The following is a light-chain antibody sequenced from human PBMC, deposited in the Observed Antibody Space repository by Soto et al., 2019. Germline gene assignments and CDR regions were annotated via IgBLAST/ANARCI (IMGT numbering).Light chain of an antibody. CDR3: SSKTSSSPL. Sequence: QSALTQPPSVSGSPGQSVTISCTGTSSDVGSYNRVYWYQQSPGTAPKLMIYEVTNRPSGVPDRFSGSKSGNTASLTISGLQAEDEADYYCSSKTSSSPLFGGGTKLTVL. V-gene: IGLV2-18*02. J-gene: IGLJ3*02. CDR1: SSDVGSYNR. CDR2: EVT.